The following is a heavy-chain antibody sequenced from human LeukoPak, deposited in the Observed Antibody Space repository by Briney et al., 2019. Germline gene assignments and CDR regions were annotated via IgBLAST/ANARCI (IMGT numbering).Heavy chain of an antibody. CDR3: ARGPRAYSSSPDFDY. CDR2: ISSSSSYI. D-gene: IGHD6-6*01. J-gene: IGHJ4*02. CDR1: GFTFSSYS. V-gene: IGHV3-21*01. Sequence: GGSLRLSCAASGFTFSSYSMNWVRQAPGKGLEWVSSISSSSSYIYYADSVKGRFTISRDNAKNSLYLQMNRLRAEDTAVYYCARGPRAYSSSPDFDYWGQGTLVTVSS.